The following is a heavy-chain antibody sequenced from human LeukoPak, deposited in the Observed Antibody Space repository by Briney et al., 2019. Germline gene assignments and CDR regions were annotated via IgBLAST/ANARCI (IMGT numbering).Heavy chain of an antibody. D-gene: IGHD1-26*01. J-gene: IGHJ3*02. CDR1: GGSFSGYY. CDR3: ARSIGRYGGEAFDI. Sequence: SETLSLTCVVYGGSFSGYYWSWIRQSPGKGLEWIGEINHSGSTNDNPSLKSRVTISGDTSKNQFSLKVSSVTAADTAVYYCARSIGRYGGEAFDIWGQGTTVTVSS. CDR2: INHSGST. V-gene: IGHV4-34*01.